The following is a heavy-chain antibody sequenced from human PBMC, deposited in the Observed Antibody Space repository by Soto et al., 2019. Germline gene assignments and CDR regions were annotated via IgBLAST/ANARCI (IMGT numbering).Heavy chain of an antibody. CDR3: ARKWGPRGTVAGGGDY. Sequence: QLQLQESGPGLVKPSETLSLTCTVSGGSISSSSYYWGWIRQSPGKGLEWIANVYYSGSTYYNPSLKSPVTGSVFLVEKEVSKKTVSVHAGGPGVDYWARKWGPRGTVAGGGDYRGQGALVAVSS. CDR2: VYYSGST. CDR1: GGSISSSSYY. V-gene: IGHV4-39*01. D-gene: IGHD1-1*01. J-gene: IGHJ4*02.